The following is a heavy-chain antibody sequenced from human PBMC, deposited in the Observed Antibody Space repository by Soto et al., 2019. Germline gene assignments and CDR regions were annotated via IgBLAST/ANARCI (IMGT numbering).Heavy chain of an antibody. CDR1: GFTFSDYY. CDR3: ARPGYSSSSYVYFDL. Sequence: GGSLRLSCAASGFTFSDYYMSWIRQAPGKGLEWVSYISSSSYTNYADSVKGLFTISRDNAKNSLYLQMNSLRAGDTSVYYCARPGYSSSSYVYFDLWGRGTLITVSS. V-gene: IGHV3-11*06. CDR2: ISSSSYT. J-gene: IGHJ2*01. D-gene: IGHD6-6*01.